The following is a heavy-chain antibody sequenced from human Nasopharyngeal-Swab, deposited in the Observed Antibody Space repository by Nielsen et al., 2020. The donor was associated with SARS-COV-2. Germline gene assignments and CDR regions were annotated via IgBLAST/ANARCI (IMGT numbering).Heavy chain of an antibody. CDR2: INAGNGNT. CDR1: GYTFTSYA. CDR3: AARVPAAIAFYYYGMDV. J-gene: IGHJ6*02. V-gene: IGHV1-3*01. Sequence: ASVKVSCKASGYTFTSYAMHWVRQAPGQRLEWMGWINAGNGNTKYSQKFQGRVTITRDTSASTAYMELSSLRSEDTAVYYCAARVPAAIAFYYYGMDVWGQGTTVTVSS. D-gene: IGHD2-2*01.